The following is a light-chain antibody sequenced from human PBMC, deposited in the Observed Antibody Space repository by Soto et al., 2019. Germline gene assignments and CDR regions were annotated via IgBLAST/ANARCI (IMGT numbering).Light chain of an antibody. CDR1: SSDVGGYNY. CDR2: EVS. V-gene: IGLV2-14*01. CDR3: SSYTSSSTVV. Sequence: QSVLTQPASVSGSPGQSITISCTGTSSDVGGYNYVSWYQHHPGKAPKLMIYEVSNRPSGVSNRCSGSKSGNTASLTISGLQAEDEADYYCSSYTSSSTVVFGGGTKVAVL. J-gene: IGLJ2*01.